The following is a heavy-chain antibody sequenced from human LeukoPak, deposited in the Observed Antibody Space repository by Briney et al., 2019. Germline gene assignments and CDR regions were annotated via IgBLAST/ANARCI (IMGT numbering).Heavy chain of an antibody. CDR1: GFTFGDYA. V-gene: IGHV3-49*04. CDR3: TRVKDTAMVNDY. D-gene: IGHD5-18*01. CDR2: TRSKAYGGTT. Sequence: PGGSLRLSCTASGFTFGDYAMSWVRQAPGKGLEWVGFTRSKAYGGTTEFAASVKGIFTISRDDSKSIAYLQMNSLKTEDTAVYYCTRVKDTAMVNDYWGQGTLVTVSS. J-gene: IGHJ4*02.